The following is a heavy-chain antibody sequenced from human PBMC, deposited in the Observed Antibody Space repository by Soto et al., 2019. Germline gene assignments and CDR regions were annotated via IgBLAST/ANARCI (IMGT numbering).Heavy chain of an antibody. CDR3: ARAYDFWSGSNNWFDP. V-gene: IGHV4-61*01. CDR2: IYYSGST. J-gene: IGHJ5*02. D-gene: IGHD3-3*01. CDR1: GGSVSSGSYY. Sequence: LSLTCTVSGGSVSSGSYYWSWIRQPPGKGLEWIGYIYYSGSTNYNPSLKSRVTISVDTSKNQFSLKLSSVTAADTAVYYCARAYDFWSGSNNWFDPWGQGTLVTVSS.